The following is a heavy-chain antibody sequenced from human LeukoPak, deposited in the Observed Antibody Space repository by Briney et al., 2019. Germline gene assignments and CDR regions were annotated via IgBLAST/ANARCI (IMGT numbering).Heavy chain of an antibody. J-gene: IGHJ4*02. CDR1: GFTFDDYA. CDR2: ISWNSGSI. D-gene: IGHD1-26*01. Sequence: PGGSLRLSCAASGFTFDDYAMHWVRQAPGKGLEWVSGISWNSGSIGYADSVKRRFTISRDNAKNSLYLQMNSLRAEDTALYYCAKGDYSGSYLFDYWGQGTLVTVSS. V-gene: IGHV3-9*01. CDR3: AKGDYSGSYLFDY.